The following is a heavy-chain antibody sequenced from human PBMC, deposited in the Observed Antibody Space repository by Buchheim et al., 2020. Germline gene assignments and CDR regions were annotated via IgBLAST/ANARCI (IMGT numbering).Heavy chain of an antibody. V-gene: IGHV3-49*03. CDR3: TRDSTFPGTYYDFWSGWPPPPYYYYMDV. CDR1: GFTFGDYA. Sequence: EVQLVESGGGLVQPGRSLRLSCTASGFTFGDYAMSWFRQAPGKGLEWVGFIRSKAYGGTTEYAASVKGRFNISRDDSKSIAYLQMNSLKTEDTAVYYCTRDSTFPGTYYDFWSGWPPPPYYYYMDVWGKGTT. D-gene: IGHD3-3*01. J-gene: IGHJ6*03. CDR2: IRSKAYGGTT.